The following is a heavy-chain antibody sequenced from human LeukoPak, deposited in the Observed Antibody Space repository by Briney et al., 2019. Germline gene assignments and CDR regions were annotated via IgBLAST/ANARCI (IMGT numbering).Heavy chain of an antibody. D-gene: IGHD7-27*01. CDR2: INHSGST. CDR3: ARANWGSHYFDY. CDR1: GGSFSGYY. J-gene: IGHJ4*03. Sequence: PSETLSLTCAVYGGSFSGYYWSWIRQPPGKGLEWIGEINHSGSTNYNPSLKSRVTISVDTSKNQVSLKLSSVTAADTAVYYCARANWGSHYFDYWGKGPWSPSPQ. V-gene: IGHV4-34*01.